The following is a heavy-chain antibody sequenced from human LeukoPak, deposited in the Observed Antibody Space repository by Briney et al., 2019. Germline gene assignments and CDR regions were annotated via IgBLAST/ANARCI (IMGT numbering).Heavy chain of an antibody. CDR1: GYTFTSYG. J-gene: IGHJ6*02. Sequence: AASVKVSCKASGYTFTSYGISWVRQAPGQGLEWMGWISAYNGNTNYAQKLQGRVTMTTDTSTSTAYMELRSLRSDDTAVYYCARVGSSSSWYTWAYYYGMDVWGQGTTVTVSS. CDR3: ARVGSSSSWYTWAYYYGMDV. D-gene: IGHD6-13*01. CDR2: ISAYNGNT. V-gene: IGHV1-18*01.